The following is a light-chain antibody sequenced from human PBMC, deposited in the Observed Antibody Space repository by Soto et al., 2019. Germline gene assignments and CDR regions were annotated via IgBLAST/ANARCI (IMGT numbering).Light chain of an antibody. V-gene: IGKV1-12*01. Sequence: DIQMTQSPSTLSASVGDRFTITCRASQSISSWLAWYQQKPGKAPKLLIHAASSLQSGVPSRFSGSGSGTDFTLTISSLQPEDFATYYCQQANSFPITFGQGTRLEIK. CDR3: QQANSFPIT. CDR2: AAS. J-gene: IGKJ5*01. CDR1: QSISSW.